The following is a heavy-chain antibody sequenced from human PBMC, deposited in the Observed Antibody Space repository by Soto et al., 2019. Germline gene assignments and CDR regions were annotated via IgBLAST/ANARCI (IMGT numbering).Heavy chain of an antibody. CDR2: IYYSGST. CDR1: GGSVSSGSYY. CDR3: ARDRYDFWSGPGSIFDY. Sequence: SETLSLTCTVSGGSVSSGSYYWSWIRQPPGKGLEWIGYIYYSGSTNYNPSLKSRVTISVDTSKNQFSLKLSSVTAADTAVYYCARDRYDFWSGPGSIFDYWGQGTLVTVYS. J-gene: IGHJ4*02. D-gene: IGHD3-3*01. V-gene: IGHV4-61*01.